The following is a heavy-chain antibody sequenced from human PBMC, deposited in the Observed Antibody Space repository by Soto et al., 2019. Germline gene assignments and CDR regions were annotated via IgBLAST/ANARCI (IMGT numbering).Heavy chain of an antibody. CDR2: ISGSGGST. CDR3: AKDRRGYSYVGP. J-gene: IGHJ5*02. D-gene: IGHD5-18*01. CDR1: GFTFSSYA. V-gene: IGHV3-23*01. Sequence: GGSLRLSCAASGFTFSSYAMSWVRQAPGKGLEWVSAISGSGGSTYYADSVEGRFTISRDNSKNTLYLQMNSLRAEDTAVYYCAKDRRGYSYVGPWGQGTLVTVSS.